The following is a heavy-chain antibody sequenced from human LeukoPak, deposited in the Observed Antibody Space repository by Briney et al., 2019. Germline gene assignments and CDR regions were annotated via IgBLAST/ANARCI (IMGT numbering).Heavy chain of an antibody. CDR3: ARGGLYSSGYYYHFDY. J-gene: IGHJ4*02. CDR2: ISAYNGNT. Sequence: GASVKVSCKASGGTFSSYAISWVRQAPGQGLEWMGWISAYNGNTNYAQKLQGRVTMTTDTSTSTAYMELRSLRSDDTAVYYCARGGLYSSGYYYHFDYWGQGTLVTVSS. D-gene: IGHD3-22*01. V-gene: IGHV1-18*01. CDR1: GGTFSSYA.